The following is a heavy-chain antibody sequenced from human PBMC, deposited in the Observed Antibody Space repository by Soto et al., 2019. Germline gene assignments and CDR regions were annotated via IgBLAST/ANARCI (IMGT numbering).Heavy chain of an antibody. CDR1: GGSFSDYY. J-gene: IGHJ6*02. CDR2: INHSGVT. V-gene: IGHV4-34*01. CDR3: ARGRLEWLLLGYGVGV. D-gene: IGHD3-3*01. Sequence: QVQVQQWGAGLLKPSETLSLTCAVYGGSFSDYYGTWIRQSPGKGLEWIGEINHSGVTYYNPSLKSRVTISVDTSKNHFPLQLRSVTAADSAVYYCARGRLEWLLLGYGVGVWGQGTTVTVSS.